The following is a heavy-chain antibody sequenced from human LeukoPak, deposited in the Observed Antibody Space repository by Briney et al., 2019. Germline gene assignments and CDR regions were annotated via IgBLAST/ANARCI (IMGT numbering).Heavy chain of an antibody. CDR3: ARGLYDSSVVDAFDI. V-gene: IGHV3-21*01. CDR1: GFNFNGSA. Sequence: GGSLRLSCASSGFNFNGSAIHWVRQAPGKGLEWVSSISSSSSYIYYADSVKGRFTISRDNAKNSLYLQMNSLRVEDTAVYYCARGLYDSSVVDAFDIWGQGTMVTVSS. J-gene: IGHJ3*02. CDR2: ISSSSSYI. D-gene: IGHD3-22*01.